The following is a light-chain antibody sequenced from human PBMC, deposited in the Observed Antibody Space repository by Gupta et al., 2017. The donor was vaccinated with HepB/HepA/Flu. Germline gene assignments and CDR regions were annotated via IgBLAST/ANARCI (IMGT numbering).Light chain of an antibody. J-gene: IGLJ2*01. CDR2: EVH. CDR3: CSYAGSSTFMV. V-gene: IGLV2-23*02. CDR1: SSDVGGYNL. Sequence: QPALTQPASVSGSPGQTITISCTGTSSDVGGYNLVSWYQQHPGKGPKVLLYEVHKRPSGLSDRFSGSKSGNTASLTISGLQAEDEADYYCCSYAGSSTFMVFGGGTKLTVL.